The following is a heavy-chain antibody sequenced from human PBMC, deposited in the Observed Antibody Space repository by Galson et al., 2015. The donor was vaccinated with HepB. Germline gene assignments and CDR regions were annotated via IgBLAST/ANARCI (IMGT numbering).Heavy chain of an antibody. Sequence: SLRLSCAASGFTVSSNYMSWARQAPGKGLEWVSVIYSGGSTYYADSVKGRFTISRDNSKNTLYLQMNSLRAEDTAVCYCARAILSLRIAVAGPVYGMDVWGQGTTVTVSS. D-gene: IGHD6-19*01. CDR3: ARAILSLRIAVAGPVYGMDV. J-gene: IGHJ6*02. CDR1: GFTVSSNY. CDR2: IYSGGST. V-gene: IGHV3-66*01.